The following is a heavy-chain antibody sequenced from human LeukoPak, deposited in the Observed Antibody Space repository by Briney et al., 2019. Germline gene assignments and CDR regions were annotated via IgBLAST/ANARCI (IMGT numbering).Heavy chain of an antibody. Sequence: PSETLSLTCTVSGGSITSYYWSWIRQPPGKGLEWIGYIYYSGSTNYNPSLKSRVTISVDTSKNQFSLKLSSVTAADTAMYYCARHSYGSGTYLRFDYWGQGTLVTVSS. J-gene: IGHJ4*02. D-gene: IGHD3-10*01. CDR1: GGSITSYY. CDR2: IYYSGST. V-gene: IGHV4-59*08. CDR3: ARHSYGSGTYLRFDY.